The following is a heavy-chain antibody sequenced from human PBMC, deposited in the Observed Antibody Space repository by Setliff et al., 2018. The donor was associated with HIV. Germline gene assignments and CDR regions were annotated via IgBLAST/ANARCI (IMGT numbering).Heavy chain of an antibody. CDR1: GYTFTGYY. CDR3: AREDDSHSPFFNF. Sequence: ASVKVSCKASGYTFTGYYMHWVRQAPGQGLEWMGWINPNSGGTNYAQKFQGRVTLTRDTSITTAYMELRRLTSDDTAVYFCAREDDSHSPFFNFWGQGTLVTVSS. CDR2: INPNSGGT. V-gene: IGHV1-2*02. D-gene: IGHD5-18*01. J-gene: IGHJ4*02.